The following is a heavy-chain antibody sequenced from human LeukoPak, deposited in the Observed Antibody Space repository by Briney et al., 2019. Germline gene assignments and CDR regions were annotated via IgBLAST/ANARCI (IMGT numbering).Heavy chain of an antibody. CDR1: GFTFSSNW. J-gene: IGHJ5*02. CDR2: ISSDGIST. Sequence: GGSLRLSCAASGFTFSSNWMHWVRQAPGKGLVWVSRISSDGISTTYADSVKGRFTTSRDNAKNTLYLQMNSLRVEDTAVYYCASFLCPTCSWGQGTLVTVSA. CDR3: ASFLCPTCS. D-gene: IGHD2-2*01. V-gene: IGHV3-74*01.